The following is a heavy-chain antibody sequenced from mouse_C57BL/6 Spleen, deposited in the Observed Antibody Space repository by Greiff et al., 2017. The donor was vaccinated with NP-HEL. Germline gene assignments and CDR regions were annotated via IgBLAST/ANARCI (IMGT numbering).Heavy chain of an antibody. CDR3: ARGGALTGYWYFDV. Sequence: EVKLVESGAELVRPGSSVKMSCKTSGYTFTSYGINWVKQRPGQGLEWIGYIYIGNGYTEYNEKFKGKATLTSDTSSSTAYMQLSSLTSEDSAIYFCARGGALTGYWYFDVWGTGTTVTVSS. CDR1: GYTFTSYG. V-gene: IGHV1-58*01. D-gene: IGHD4-1*01. CDR2: IYIGNGYT. J-gene: IGHJ1*03.